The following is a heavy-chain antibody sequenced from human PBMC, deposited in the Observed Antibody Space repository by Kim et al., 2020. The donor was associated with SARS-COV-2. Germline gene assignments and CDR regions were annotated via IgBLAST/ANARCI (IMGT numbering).Heavy chain of an antibody. D-gene: IGHD3-10*01. J-gene: IGHJ4*02. CDR1: GFTVSSNY. V-gene: IGHV3-53*01. Sequence: GGSLRRSCAASGFTVSSNYMNWVRQAPGKGLEWVSVIYGGGSTNYADSVKGRFTMSRDNSKNTLYLQMNSLRAEDTAVYYCARDTRTSGRGFDYWGQGTLVTVSS. CDR2: IYGGGST. CDR3: ARDTRTSGRGFDY.